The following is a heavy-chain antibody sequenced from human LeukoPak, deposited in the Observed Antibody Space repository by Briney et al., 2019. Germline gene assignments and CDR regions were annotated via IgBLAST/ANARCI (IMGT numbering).Heavy chain of an antibody. CDR2: IYYSGST. CDR1: GGSICTYY. V-gene: IGHV4-59*01. Sequence: SETLSLTCTVSGGSICTYYWSWIRQPPGKGLEWIGYIYYSGSTNYNPSLKSRVTISVDTSKNQFSLKLSSVTAADTAVYYCATDQSGWFDPWGQGTLVTVSS. D-gene: IGHD3-10*01. CDR3: ATDQSGWFDP. J-gene: IGHJ5*02.